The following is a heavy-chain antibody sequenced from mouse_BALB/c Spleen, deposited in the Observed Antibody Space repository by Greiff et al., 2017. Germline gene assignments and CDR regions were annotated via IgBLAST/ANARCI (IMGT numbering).Heavy chain of an antibody. CDR1: GDSITSGY. CDR3: ARSGTTATRYFDY. V-gene: IGHV3-8*02. CDR2: ISYSGST. Sequence: EVKLMESGPSLVKPSQTLSLTCSVTGDSITSGYWNWIRKFPGNKLEYMGYISYSGSTYYNPSLKSRISITRDTSKNQYYLQLNSVTTEDTATYYCARSGTTATRYFDYWGQGTTRTVSS. J-gene: IGHJ2*01. D-gene: IGHD1-2*01.